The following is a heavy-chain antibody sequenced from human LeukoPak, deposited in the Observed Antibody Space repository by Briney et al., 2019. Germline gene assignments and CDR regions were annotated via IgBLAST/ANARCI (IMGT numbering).Heavy chain of an antibody. CDR3: AKDYTVTKDDDY. J-gene: IGHJ4*02. D-gene: IGHD4-17*01. Sequence: PGGSLRLSCAASGFTFSSYGMHWVRQAPGKGLEWVAFIRYDGSNKYYADSVKGRFTISRDNSKNTLYLRMNSLRAEDTAVYYCAKDYTVTKDDDYWGQGTLVTVSS. CDR2: IRYDGSNK. CDR1: GFTFSSYG. V-gene: IGHV3-30*02.